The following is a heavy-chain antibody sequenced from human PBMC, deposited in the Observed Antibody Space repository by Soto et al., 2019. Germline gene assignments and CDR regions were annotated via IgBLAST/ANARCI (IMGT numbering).Heavy chain of an antibody. D-gene: IGHD3-9*01. CDR2: IYSGGST. Sequence: GGSLRLSCAASGFTVSSNYMSWVRQAPGKGLEWVSVIYSGGSTYYADSVKGRFTISRDNAKNSLYLQMNSLRAEDTAVYYCARDKDWLPDYWGQGTLVTVPS. V-gene: IGHV3-53*01. CDR1: GFTVSSNY. CDR3: ARDKDWLPDY. J-gene: IGHJ4*02.